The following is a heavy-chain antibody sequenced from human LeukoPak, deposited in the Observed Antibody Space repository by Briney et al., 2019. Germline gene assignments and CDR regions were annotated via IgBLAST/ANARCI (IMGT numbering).Heavy chain of an antibody. CDR2: IWYDGSTK. Sequence: GGSLRLFCSAAGFPFCTYGWNGGRQAPGKGLEWVAVIWYDGSTKYYADSVKGRFTISRDSSKNTLYVQMNSLRAEDTAVYYCARDYGLVGAIAWFYESWGRRALVTVSS. D-gene: IGHD2/OR15-2a*01. CDR1: GFPFCTYG. CDR3: ARDYGLVGAIAWFYES. V-gene: IGHV3-33*01. J-gene: IGHJ5*02.